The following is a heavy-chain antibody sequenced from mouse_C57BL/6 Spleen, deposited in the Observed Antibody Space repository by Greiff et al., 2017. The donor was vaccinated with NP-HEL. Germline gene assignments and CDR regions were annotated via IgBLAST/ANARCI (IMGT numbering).Heavy chain of an antibody. Sequence: EVKLVESGGGLVKPGGSLKLSCAASGFTFSSYALSWVRQTPEKRLEWVATISDGGSYTYYPDNVKGRFTISRDNAKNNLYLQMSHLKSEDTAMYYCLYGYDFAYWGQGTLVTVSA. CDR2: ISDGGSYT. CDR3: LYGYDFAY. J-gene: IGHJ3*01. CDR1: GFTFSSYA. D-gene: IGHD2-2*01. V-gene: IGHV5-4*03.